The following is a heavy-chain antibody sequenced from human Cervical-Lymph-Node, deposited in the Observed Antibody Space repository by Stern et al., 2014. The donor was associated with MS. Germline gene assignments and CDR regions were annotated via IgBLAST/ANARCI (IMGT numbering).Heavy chain of an antibody. V-gene: IGHV1-18*04. CDR1: GYTFTSYG. J-gene: IGHJ6*02. D-gene: IGHD3-10*01. CDR3: ARDLGSGYVYYYYGMDV. CDR2: ISAYNGNT. Sequence: VQLVESGAEVKKPGASVKVSCKASGYTFTSYGISWVRQAPGQGLEWMGWISAYNGNTNYAQKLQGRVTMTTDTSTSTAYMELRSLRSDDTAVYYCARDLGSGYVYYYYGMDVWGQGTTVTVSS.